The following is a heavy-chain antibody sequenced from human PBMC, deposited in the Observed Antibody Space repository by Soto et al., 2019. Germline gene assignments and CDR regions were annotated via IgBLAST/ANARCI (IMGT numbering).Heavy chain of an antibody. Sequence: SETLSLTCAVSGGSFSCFFWGWIRQPPGKGLEWIGEVNHGGSTNYNPSLKSRVTISSDTSKNHFSLTLGSVTAADTAVYYCARAAVAAGGPFDKWGQGALVTVSS. J-gene: IGHJ4*02. CDR3: ARAAVAAGGPFDK. V-gene: IGHV4-34*01. CDR1: GGSFSCFF. D-gene: IGHD2-15*01. CDR2: VNHGGST.